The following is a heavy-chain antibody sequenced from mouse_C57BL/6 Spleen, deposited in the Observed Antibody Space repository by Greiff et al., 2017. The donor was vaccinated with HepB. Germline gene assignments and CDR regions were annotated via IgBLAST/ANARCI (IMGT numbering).Heavy chain of an antibody. V-gene: IGHV1-80*01. Sequence: QVQLQQSGAELVKPGASVKISCKASGYAFSSYWMNWVKQRPGKGLEWIGQICPGDGDTNYNGKFKGKATLTADKSSSTAYMQLSSLTSEDSAVYFWARGNYGSSPSWFAYWGQGTLVTVSA. J-gene: IGHJ3*01. CDR2: ICPGDGDT. CDR3: ARGNYGSSPSWFAY. CDR1: GYAFSSYW. D-gene: IGHD1-1*01.